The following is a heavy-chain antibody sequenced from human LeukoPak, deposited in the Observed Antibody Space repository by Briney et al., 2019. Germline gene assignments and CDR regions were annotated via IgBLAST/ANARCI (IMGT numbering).Heavy chain of an antibody. D-gene: IGHD3-10*01. CDR3: ARSGTIWFGESGHAFDI. J-gene: IGHJ3*02. V-gene: IGHV1-2*02. Sequence: ASVKVSCKASGYTFTGYYMHWVRQAPGQGLEWMGWINPNSGGTNYAQKFQGRVTMTRDTSISTAYMELSRLRSDDTAVYYCARSGTIWFGESGHAFDIWGQGTMVTVSS. CDR1: GYTFTGYY. CDR2: INPNSGGT.